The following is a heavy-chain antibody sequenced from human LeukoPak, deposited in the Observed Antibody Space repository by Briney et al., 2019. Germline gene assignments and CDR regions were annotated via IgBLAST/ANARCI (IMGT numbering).Heavy chain of an antibody. Sequence: SETLSLTCTVSGGSISSYYWSWIRQPPGKGLEWIGYIYYSGSTNYNPSLKSRVTISVDTSKNQFSLKLSSVTAADTAVYYCARGRRIVATIPNFDYWGQGTLVTVSS. J-gene: IGHJ4*02. V-gene: IGHV4-59*12. CDR2: IYYSGST. CDR1: GGSISSYY. CDR3: ARGRRIVATIPNFDY. D-gene: IGHD5-12*01.